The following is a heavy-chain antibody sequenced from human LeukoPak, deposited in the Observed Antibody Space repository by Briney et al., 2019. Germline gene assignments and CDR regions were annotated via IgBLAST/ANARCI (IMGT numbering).Heavy chain of an antibody. V-gene: IGHV3-9*01. D-gene: IGHD3-22*01. J-gene: IGHJ4*02. CDR2: INWNGGSI. Sequence: GGSLRLSCAASGFTFNNYAMHWVRQAPGKGLEWVSGINWNGGSIGYADSVKGRFTISRDNAKNSLYLQMNSLRAEDTAFYYCARAANYDSSGRDYWGQGTLVTVSS. CDR1: GFTFNNYA. CDR3: ARAANYDSSGRDY.